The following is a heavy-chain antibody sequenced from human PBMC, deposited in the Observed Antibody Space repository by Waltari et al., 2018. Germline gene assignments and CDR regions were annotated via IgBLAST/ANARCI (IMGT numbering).Heavy chain of an antibody. CDR2: VDREECET. D-gene: IGHD2-15*01. CDR3: ATTRYCSGGSCYSVIHAFDI. CDR1: GYTFTDYY. J-gene: IGHJ3*02. Sequence: EVQLVQSGAEVKKPGATVKISCKASGYTFTDYYMHWVQQAPGKGLEWMGRVDREECETIYAEKFQGRVTITADTSTDTAYMELSSPRSEDTAVYYCATTRYCSGGSCYSVIHAFDIWGQGTMVTVSS. V-gene: IGHV1-69-2*01.